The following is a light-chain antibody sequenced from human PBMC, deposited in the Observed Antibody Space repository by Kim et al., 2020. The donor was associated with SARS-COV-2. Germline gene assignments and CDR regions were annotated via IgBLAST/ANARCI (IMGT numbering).Light chain of an antibody. Sequence: AAVGDRVNITCRTTQGIASNLNWYQQKPGRAPKLLISAASTLQGGVPSRFSGSGSETDFTLTISSLQPEDFATYFCQQSYITPFTFGPGTKVDIK. CDR3: QQSYITPFT. V-gene: IGKV1-39*01. CDR1: QGIASN. CDR2: AAS. J-gene: IGKJ3*01.